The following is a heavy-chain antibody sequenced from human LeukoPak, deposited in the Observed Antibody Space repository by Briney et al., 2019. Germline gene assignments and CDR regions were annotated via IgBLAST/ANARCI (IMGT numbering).Heavy chain of an antibody. CDR1: GFTFSTYA. D-gene: IGHD3-22*01. CDR2: ISYDGSKK. V-gene: IGHV3-30-3*01. J-gene: IGHJ2*01. CDR3: ARGPQNYDDSSGVSPWYFDL. Sequence: GGSLRLSCAASGFTFSTYAMHWVHQAPGKGLEWVAVISYDGSKKYYADSVKGRFTISRDNSKNTLYLQMNSLRAEDTAVYYCARGPQNYDDSSGVSPWYFDLWGRGTLVTVSS.